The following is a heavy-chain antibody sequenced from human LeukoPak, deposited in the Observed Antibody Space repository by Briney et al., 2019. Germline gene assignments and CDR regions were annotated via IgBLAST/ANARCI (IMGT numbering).Heavy chain of an antibody. CDR3: ARTYYDLWSGSEGAFDI. V-gene: IGHV4-59*01. D-gene: IGHD3-3*01. CDR1: GGSFSSYY. J-gene: IGHJ3*02. CDR2: IYCSGSS. Sequence: PSETLSLTCTVYGGSFSSYYWTWIRQPPGKGLEWIGYIYCSGSSNYNPSLKSRVTISVDTSKNQFSLKLSSVTAADTAVYYCARTYYDLWSGSEGAFDIWGQGTMVTVSS.